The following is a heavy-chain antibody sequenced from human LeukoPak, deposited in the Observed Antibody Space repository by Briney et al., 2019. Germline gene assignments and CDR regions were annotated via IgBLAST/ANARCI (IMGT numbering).Heavy chain of an antibody. V-gene: IGHV3-53*04. CDR1: GFTVSSNY. J-gene: IGHJ6*02. CDR3: ARDAFVDTNENYGMDV. D-gene: IGHD5-18*01. Sequence: GGSLRLSCAASGFTVSSNYMSWVRQAPGKGLEWVSVIYSGGSTYYADSVKGRFTISRHNSENTLYLQMNSLRAEDTAVYYCARDAFVDTNENYGMDVWGQGTTVTVSS. CDR2: IYSGGST.